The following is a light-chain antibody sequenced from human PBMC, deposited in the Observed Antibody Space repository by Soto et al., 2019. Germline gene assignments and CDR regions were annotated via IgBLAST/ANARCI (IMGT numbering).Light chain of an antibody. V-gene: IGKV3-20*01. CDR2: VAS. CDR1: QSVSSSY. CDR3: QQYGSSRT. J-gene: IGKJ1*01. Sequence: EIVLTQSPGTLSLSPGERATLSCRASQSVSSSYLAWYQEKPGQAPRLLIYVASSRATGIPDRFSGSGSGTYFIPTISRLAPEDVAVYYCQQYGSSRTFGQGTKVEIK.